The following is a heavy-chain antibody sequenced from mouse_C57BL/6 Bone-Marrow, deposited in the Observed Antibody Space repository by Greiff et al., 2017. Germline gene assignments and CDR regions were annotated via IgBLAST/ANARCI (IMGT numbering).Heavy chain of an antibody. V-gene: IGHV1-64*01. CDR2: IHPNSGST. Sequence: QVQLQQPGAELVKPGASVKLSCKASGYTFTSYWMHWVKQRPGQGLEWIGMIHPNSGSTNYNEKFKSKATLTVDKSSSTAYMQLSSLTSEDSAVYYWARGGLLYGSSPFWYFDVWGTGTTVTVSS. CDR1: GYTFTSYW. CDR3: ARGGLLYGSSPFWYFDV. J-gene: IGHJ1*03. D-gene: IGHD1-1*01.